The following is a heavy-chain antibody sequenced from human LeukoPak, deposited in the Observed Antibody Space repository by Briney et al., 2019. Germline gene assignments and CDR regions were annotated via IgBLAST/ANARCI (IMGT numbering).Heavy chain of an antibody. D-gene: IGHD3-16*01. V-gene: IGHV1-2*02. Sequence: ASVKVSCKASGYTFTVYFMHWVRQAPGQGLEWMGLMNPDNGGTHYAQKFQGRVTMTRDSSINTAYMELSRLTSDDTAVYYCATLGGHSLAAQNGYWGQGALVTVSS. CDR2: MNPDNGGT. CDR1: GYTFTVYF. CDR3: ATLGGHSLAAQNGY. J-gene: IGHJ4*02.